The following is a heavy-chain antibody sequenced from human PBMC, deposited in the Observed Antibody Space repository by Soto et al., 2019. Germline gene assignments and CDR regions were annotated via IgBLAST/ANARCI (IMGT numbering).Heavy chain of an antibody. J-gene: IGHJ6*02. CDR3: ARDYGNGGYSGQGYYYYGMDV. V-gene: IGHV3-30-3*01. CDR2: ISYDGSNK. Sequence: QVQLVESGGGVVQPERSLRLSCAASGFTFSSYAMHWVRQAPGKGLEWVAVISYDGSNKYYADSVKRRFTISRDNSKNTQYLQMNSLRAEDTAVYYCARDYGNGGYSGQGYYYYGMDVWGQGTTVTVSS. D-gene: IGHD5-12*01. CDR1: GFTFSSYA.